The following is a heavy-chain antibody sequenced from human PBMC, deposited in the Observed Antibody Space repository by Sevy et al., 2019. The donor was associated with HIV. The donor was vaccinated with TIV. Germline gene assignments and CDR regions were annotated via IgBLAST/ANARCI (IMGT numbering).Heavy chain of an antibody. J-gene: IGHJ4*02. CDR1: GFTFSSYA. CDR2: ISYDGSNK. CDR3: ARDLGVPSTMIVVAPTGAFDY. V-gene: IGHV3-30*04. D-gene: IGHD3-22*01. Sequence: GGSLRLSCAASGFTFSSYAMHWVRQAPGKGLEWVAVISYDGSNKYYADSVKGRFTISRDNSKNTLYLQMNSLRAEDTAVYYCARDLGVPSTMIVVAPTGAFDYWGQGTLVTVSS.